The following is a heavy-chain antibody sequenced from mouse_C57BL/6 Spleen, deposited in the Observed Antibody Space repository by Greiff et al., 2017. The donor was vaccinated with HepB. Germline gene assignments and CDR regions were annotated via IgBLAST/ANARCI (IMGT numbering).Heavy chain of an antibody. D-gene: IGHD3-3*01. V-gene: IGHV1-64*01. CDR3: ARGGLYYFDY. CDR1: GYTFTSYW. CDR2: IHPKSGST. Sequence: QVQLQQPGAELVKPGASVKLSCKASGYTFTSYWMHWVKQRPGQGLEWIGMIHPKSGSTNYNEKFKSKATLTVDKSSSTAYMHLSSLTSEDSAVYYCARGGLYYFDYWGQGTTLTVSS. J-gene: IGHJ2*01.